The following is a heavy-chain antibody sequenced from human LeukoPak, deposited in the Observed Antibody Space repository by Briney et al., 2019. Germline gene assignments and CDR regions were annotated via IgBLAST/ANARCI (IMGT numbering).Heavy chain of an antibody. D-gene: IGHD3-16*01. Sequence: SVTLSLTCTGAGGSSSSYYWSWIRQPPGKGREWIGYINYSGSTHYNPALQTRVTISVDTSKNQFTLKLSSVTAADTAVYYCARHGRHRGSPNRYFDYWGQGTLVTVSS. J-gene: IGHJ4*02. V-gene: IGHV4-59*08. CDR2: INYSGST. CDR3: ARHGRHRGSPNRYFDY. CDR1: GGSSSSYY.